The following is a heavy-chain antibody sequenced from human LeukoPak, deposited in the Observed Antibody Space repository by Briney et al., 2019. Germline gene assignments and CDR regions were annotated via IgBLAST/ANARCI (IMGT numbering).Heavy chain of an antibody. J-gene: IGHJ6*02. V-gene: IGHV3-23*01. Sequence: GGSLRLSCAASGFTFNSYAMIWVRQAPGKGLESISSISTTGDRTYYAGSVKGRFAISRDNSKNTLYLQMNSLRAEDTAVYYCAKSKESYYYGMDVWGQGTTVTVSS. CDR3: AKSKESYYYGMDV. CDR2: ISTTGDRT. CDR1: GFTFNSYA.